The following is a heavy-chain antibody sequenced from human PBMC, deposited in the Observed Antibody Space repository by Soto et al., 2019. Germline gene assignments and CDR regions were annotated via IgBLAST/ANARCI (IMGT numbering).Heavy chain of an antibody. CDR1: GGSFSGYY. V-gene: IGHV4-34*01. Sequence: SETLSLTCAVYGGSFSGYYWTWIRQPPGTGLEWIGEINHSGSTNYNPSLKSRVTISVDTSKNQFSLKLTSVTAADTAVYYCARRYGPGFAYWGQGTLVTVSS. CDR2: INHSGST. D-gene: IGHD4-17*01. CDR3: ARRYGPGFAY. J-gene: IGHJ4*02.